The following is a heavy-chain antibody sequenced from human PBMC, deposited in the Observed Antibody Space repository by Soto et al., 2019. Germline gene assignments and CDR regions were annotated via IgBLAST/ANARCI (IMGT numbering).Heavy chain of an antibody. CDR3: ARGRAYCSGGSCYSSYFDY. V-gene: IGHV1-69*13. CDR1: GGTFSSYA. Sequence: SVKVSCKASGGTFSSYAISWVRQAPGQGLEWMGGIIPIFGTANYAQKFQGRVTITADESTSTAYMELSSLRSEDTAVYYCARGRAYCSGGSCYSSYFDYWGQGTLVTVSS. J-gene: IGHJ4*02. CDR2: IIPIFGTA. D-gene: IGHD2-15*01.